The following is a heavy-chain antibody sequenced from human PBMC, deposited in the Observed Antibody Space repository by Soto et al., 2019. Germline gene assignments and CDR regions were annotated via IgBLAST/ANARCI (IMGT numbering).Heavy chain of an antibody. CDR2: IYYSGST. D-gene: IGHD1-20*01. CDR3: ARRGITGTFDP. CDR1: GGSISSYY. V-gene: IGHV4-59*01. J-gene: IGHJ5*02. Sequence: ETLSLTCTVSGGSISSYYWSWIRQPPGKGLEWIGYIYYSGSTNYNPSLKSRVTISVDTSKNQFSLKLSSVTAADTAVYYCARRGITGTFDPWGQGTLVTVSS.